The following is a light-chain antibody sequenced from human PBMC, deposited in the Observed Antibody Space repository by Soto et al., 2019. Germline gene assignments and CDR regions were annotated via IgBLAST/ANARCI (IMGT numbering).Light chain of an antibody. Sequence: EIVMTQSPATLSVSPGERATLSCRASESVSSNLAWYQQKPGQAPRLLIYGASTRATGIPARFSGSGSETDFTLTISSLQSEDFAVYYCQQYKYWPWTFGQGTKVEIK. CDR1: ESVSSN. CDR2: GAS. CDR3: QQYKYWPWT. V-gene: IGKV3-15*01. J-gene: IGKJ1*01.